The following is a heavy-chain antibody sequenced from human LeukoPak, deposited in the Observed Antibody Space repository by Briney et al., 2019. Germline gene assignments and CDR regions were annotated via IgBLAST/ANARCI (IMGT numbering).Heavy chain of an antibody. CDR2: ISYDGNIK. J-gene: IGHJ4*02. CDR1: GFSFTSYN. CDR3: GRDFVNGAKARFDC. Sequence: GTSLRLSCAASGFSFTSYNFHWVRQAPGKGLKWLGFISYDGNIKYEDSVKGRFTISRDNSKNTLYLQMNSPRAEDTAMYYCGRDFVNGAKARFDCWGQGTLVTVSS. D-gene: IGHD4/OR15-4a*01. V-gene: IGHV3-30*03.